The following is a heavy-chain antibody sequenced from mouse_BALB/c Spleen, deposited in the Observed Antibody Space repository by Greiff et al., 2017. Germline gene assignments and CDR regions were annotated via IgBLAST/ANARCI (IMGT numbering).Heavy chain of an antibody. J-gene: IGHJ1*01. CDR3: ARGGYYGSGGWYFDV. D-gene: IGHD1-1*01. CDR1: GFTFSSFG. Sequence: EVHLVESGGGLVQPGGSRKLSCAASGFTFSSFGMHWVRQAPEKGLEWVAYISSGSSTIYYADTVKGRFTISRDNPKNTLFLQMTSLRSEDTAMYYCARGGYYGSGGWYFDVWGAGTTVTVSS. CDR2: ISSGSSTI. V-gene: IGHV5-17*02.